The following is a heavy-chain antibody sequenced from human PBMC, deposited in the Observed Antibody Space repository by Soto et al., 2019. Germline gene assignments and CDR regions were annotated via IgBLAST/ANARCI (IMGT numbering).Heavy chain of an antibody. CDR1: GSSISPFY. D-gene: IGHD4-17*01. J-gene: IGHJ4*02. V-gene: IGHV4-59*01. CDR2: IYYTGST. CDR3: TRVGGYYGDYPNFDY. Sequence: SETLSLTCTVSGSSISPFYWSWIRQPPGKGLEWIGYIYYTGSTKYNPSLKSRVTLSLGTSRNQLSLKLSSVTAADTAVYYCTRVGGYYGDYPNFDYWGPGTLVTVYS.